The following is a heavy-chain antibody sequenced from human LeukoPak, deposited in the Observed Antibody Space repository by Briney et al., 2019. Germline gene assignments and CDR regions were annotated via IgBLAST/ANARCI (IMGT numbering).Heavy chain of an antibody. V-gene: IGHV4-4*07. Sequence: SETLSLTCTVSDGSISGYYWTWIRQPAGKGLEWIGRIYTGDNTIYNPSLRSRVTMSVDTSKNQFSLKLSSVTAADTAVYYCARGFVPAGMARYHYMDVWGKGTTVTVSS. CDR2: IYTGDNT. D-gene: IGHD2-2*01. CDR1: DGSISGYY. CDR3: ARGFVPAGMARYHYMDV. J-gene: IGHJ6*03.